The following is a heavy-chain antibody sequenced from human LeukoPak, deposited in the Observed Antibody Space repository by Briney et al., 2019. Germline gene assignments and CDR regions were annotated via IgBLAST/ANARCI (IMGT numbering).Heavy chain of an antibody. Sequence: ASVKVSCKAPGYTFTGYYMHWVRQAPRQGLEWMGWINPNSGGTNYAQKLQGWVTMTRDTSISTAYMELSRLRSDDTAVYYCARDHSSSWYDYWGQGTLVTVSS. CDR2: INPNSGGT. V-gene: IGHV1-2*04. D-gene: IGHD6-13*01. CDR3: ARDHSSSWYDY. CDR1: GYTFTGYY. J-gene: IGHJ4*02.